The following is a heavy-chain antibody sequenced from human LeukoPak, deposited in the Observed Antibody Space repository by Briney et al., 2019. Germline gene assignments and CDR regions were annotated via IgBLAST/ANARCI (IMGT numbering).Heavy chain of an antibody. V-gene: IGHV3-66*02. J-gene: IGHJ6*03. Sequence: GGSLRLSCAASGFTVSSNYMTWVRQAPGKGLEWVSVIYSGGTTYSADSVKGRFTMCRDNSKNTLYLQMNSLRAEDTAVYYWARERSSTSNYYDYYYYMDVWGKGTTVTVSS. D-gene: IGHD2-2*01. CDR3: ARERSSTSNYYDYYYYMDV. CDR1: GFTVSSNY. CDR2: IYSGGTT.